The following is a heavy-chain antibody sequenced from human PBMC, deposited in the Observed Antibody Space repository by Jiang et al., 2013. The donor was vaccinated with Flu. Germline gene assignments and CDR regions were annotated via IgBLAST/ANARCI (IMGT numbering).Heavy chain of an antibody. CDR2: IYYSGST. V-gene: IGHV4-59*01. Sequence: GSGLVKPSETLSPTCTVSDGSISSYYWSWIRQSPGKALEWIGNIYYSGSTNYNPSLKSRVTISVDTSKNQFSLKLTSVTAADTAVYYCARVQWELPGNYYFDYWSQGTLVTVSS. CDR1: DGSISSYY. J-gene: IGHJ4*02. D-gene: IGHD1-26*01. CDR3: ARVQWELPGNYYFDY.